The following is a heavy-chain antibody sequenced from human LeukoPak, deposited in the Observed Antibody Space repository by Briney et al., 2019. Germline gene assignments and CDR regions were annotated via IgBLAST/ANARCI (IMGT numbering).Heavy chain of an antibody. D-gene: IGHD5-24*01. J-gene: IGHJ4*02. CDR1: GFTFSNYW. Sequence: PGGSLRLSCAASGFTFSNYWMSWVRQAPGKGLEWVANVKQDGSEKYYVDSVKGRFTISRDNAKNSLYLQMNSLRAEDTAVYYCARGGYIEMATVFDYWGQGTLVTVSS. CDR2: VKQDGSEK. V-gene: IGHV3-7*01. CDR3: ARGGYIEMATVFDY.